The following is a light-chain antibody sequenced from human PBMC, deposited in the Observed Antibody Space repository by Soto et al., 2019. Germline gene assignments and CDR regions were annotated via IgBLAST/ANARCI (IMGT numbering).Light chain of an antibody. CDR3: MQTLQTPT. J-gene: IGKJ1*01. CDR2: LAS. CDR1: QNLQHNNGYNY. Sequence: EIVMTQSPLSLPVTPGEPASISCRSSQNLQHNNGYNYLDWYLQKPGQSPQLLISLASNRASGVHDRFSGSGSGTDFTLKSSRVEAEDVGLYYCMQTLQTPTLGQGTKVDSK. V-gene: IGKV2-28*01.